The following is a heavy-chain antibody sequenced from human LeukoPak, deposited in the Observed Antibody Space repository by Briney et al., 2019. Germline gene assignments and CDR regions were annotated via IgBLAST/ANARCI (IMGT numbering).Heavy chain of an antibody. V-gene: IGHV3-20*04. J-gene: IGHJ4*02. CDR2: VNWNGGST. D-gene: IGHD4-17*01. CDR3: ARDPTVTTSFDY. Sequence: PGGSLRLSCAASGFTFSSYWMSWVRQAPGKGLEWVSGVNWNGGSTSYADSVKGRFTISRDNAKNSLYLQMNSLRAEDTALYYCARDPTVTTSFDYWGQGTLVTVSS. CDR1: GFTFSSYW.